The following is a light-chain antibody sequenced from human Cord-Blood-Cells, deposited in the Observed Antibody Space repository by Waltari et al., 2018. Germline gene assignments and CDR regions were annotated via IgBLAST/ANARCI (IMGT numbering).Light chain of an antibody. CDR2: DVS. Sequence: QSALTQPASVSGSPGQSITISCTGTSSDVGGYNSVSWYQKHPGKAPKLMIYDVSNRPSGVSNRFSGSKSGNTASLTISGLQAEDEADYYCSSYTSSYVFGTGTKVTVL. J-gene: IGLJ1*01. CDR1: SSDVGGYNS. V-gene: IGLV2-14*01. CDR3: SSYTSSYV.